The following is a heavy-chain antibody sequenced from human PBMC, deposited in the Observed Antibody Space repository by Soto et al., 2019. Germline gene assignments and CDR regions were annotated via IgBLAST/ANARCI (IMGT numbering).Heavy chain of an antibody. CDR3: ARDLPYYYDSSGYPSFDY. CDR2: IIPIFGTA. D-gene: IGHD3-22*01. Sequence: VKVSCKASGGTFSSYAISWVRQAPGQGLEWMGGIIPIFGTANYAQKFQGRVTITADESTSTAYMELSSLRSEDTAVYYCARDLPYYYDSSGYPSFDYWGQGTLVTVSS. V-gene: IGHV1-69*01. J-gene: IGHJ4*02. CDR1: GGTFSSYA.